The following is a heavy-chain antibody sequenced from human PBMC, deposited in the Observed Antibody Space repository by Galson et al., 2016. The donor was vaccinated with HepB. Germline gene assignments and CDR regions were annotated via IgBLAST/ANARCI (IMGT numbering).Heavy chain of an antibody. CDR1: GDSISRSYF. CDR2: IYYTGST. V-gene: IGHV4-39*02. Sequence: LSLTCTVSGDSISRSYFWGWIRQPPGKGLEWIGNIYYTGSTYYNPSLKSRVTISADTSKNQFSPHLRSVTAADTAVYYCTRERWPADYWGQGTLVAVSS. CDR3: TRERWPADY. J-gene: IGHJ4*02. D-gene: IGHD6-13*01.